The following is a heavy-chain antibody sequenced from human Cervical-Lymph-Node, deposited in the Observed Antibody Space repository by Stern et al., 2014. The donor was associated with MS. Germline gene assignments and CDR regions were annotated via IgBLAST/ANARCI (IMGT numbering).Heavy chain of an antibody. D-gene: IGHD3-22*01. CDR2: IYHSGST. V-gene: IGHV4-4*02. Sequence: QVQLQESGPGLVKPSGTLSLTCAVSGGSISSSNWWSWVRQPPGKGLEWIGEIYHSGSTNYNPSLKVRVPISVDKSKTQFSLKLSSVTAADTAVYYCATVSGYYYPYYFDYWGQGTLVTVSS. CDR3: ATVSGYYYPYYFDY. J-gene: IGHJ4*02. CDR1: GGSISSSNW.